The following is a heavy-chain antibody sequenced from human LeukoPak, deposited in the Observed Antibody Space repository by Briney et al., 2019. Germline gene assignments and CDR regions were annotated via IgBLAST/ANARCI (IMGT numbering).Heavy chain of an antibody. Sequence: PGGSLRLSCEASGLTFSRDWMGWVRQAPGKGLEWVANIRQDGGETYYGDSVKGRFIISRDNAKNSLFLQMNRLRAEDTAVYYCATYSRLNTREFQYWGQGTLVTVSS. CDR3: ATYSRLNTREFQY. CDR1: GLTFSRDW. D-gene: IGHD1-26*01. V-gene: IGHV3-7*01. J-gene: IGHJ1*01. CDR2: IRQDGGET.